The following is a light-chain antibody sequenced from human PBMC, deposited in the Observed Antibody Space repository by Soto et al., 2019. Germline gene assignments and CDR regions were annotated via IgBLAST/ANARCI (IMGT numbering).Light chain of an antibody. V-gene: IGKV3-20*01. CDR1: QSVNSR. Sequence: EIVMTQSPATLSVSPGERATLSCRASQSVNSRLAWYQHKPGQAPRLLISGAPSRATGIPDRFSGSGSATDFTLTISRLEPEDFALYYCQHYGRSPITFGQGTRLEIK. CDR2: GAP. J-gene: IGKJ5*01. CDR3: QHYGRSPIT.